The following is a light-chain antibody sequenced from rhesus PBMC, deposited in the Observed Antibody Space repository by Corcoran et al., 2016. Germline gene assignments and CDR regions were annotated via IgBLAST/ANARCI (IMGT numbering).Light chain of an antibody. V-gene: IGLV7-76*01. CDR2: NTN. CDR1: TGAVTSDNF. J-gene: IGLJ6*01. Sequence: QAVVTQEPSVTVSPGGSVTLTCDSSTGAVTSDNFPHWFQQKPGQAPRGLIYNTNIKHSWTPARFSGSLGGGKAALTLSGAQPDDEADYYCLLYYSNDYVFGSGTSLTVL. CDR3: LLYYSNDYV.